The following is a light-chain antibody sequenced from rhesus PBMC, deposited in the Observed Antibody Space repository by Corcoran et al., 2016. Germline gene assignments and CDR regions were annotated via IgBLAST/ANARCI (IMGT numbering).Light chain of an antibody. CDR2: GAS. J-gene: IGKJ1*01. CDR3: QQYSNWPRT. Sequence: EIVMTQSPATLSLSPGERATLSCRASQCVSSYVAWYQQKPEQAPRLLIYGASSRATVIPDRFSGSGSGTDFPLTISSLEPEDFAVYYCQQYSNWPRTFGQGTKVDIK. V-gene: IGKV3S9*01. CDR1: QCVSSY.